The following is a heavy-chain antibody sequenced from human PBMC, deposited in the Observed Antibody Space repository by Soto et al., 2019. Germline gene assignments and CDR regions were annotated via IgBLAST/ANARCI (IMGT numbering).Heavy chain of an antibody. D-gene: IGHD6-13*01. Sequence: EVQLLESGGGLVQPGGSLRLSCAASGFTFTSYAMNWVRLAPGKGLEWVSAISGTGYNTYYADSVKGRFTISRDNTKNSFYLQMNSLRAEDTAVYYCAKAGFSSSWSPTYFDYWGQGTLVTVSS. CDR3: AKAGFSSSWSPTYFDY. CDR2: ISGTGYNT. J-gene: IGHJ4*02. CDR1: GFTFTSYA. V-gene: IGHV3-23*01.